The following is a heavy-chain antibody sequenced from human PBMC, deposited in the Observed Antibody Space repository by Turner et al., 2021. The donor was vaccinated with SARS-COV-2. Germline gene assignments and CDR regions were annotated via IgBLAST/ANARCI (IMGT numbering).Heavy chain of an antibody. V-gene: IGHV3-21*01. J-gene: IGHJ4*02. CDR3: ARGANGNFDY. D-gene: IGHD1-26*01. CDR1: GFTFSSYS. Sequence: EVQLVESGGGLVKPGGSLRLPCAASGFTFSSYSMNWVRQAPGKGLEWVSSISSTSNYIFYADSVKGRFTISRDNAKSLLYLQMNSLRVEDTAVYYCARGANGNFDYWGQGALVTVSS. CDR2: ISSTSNYI.